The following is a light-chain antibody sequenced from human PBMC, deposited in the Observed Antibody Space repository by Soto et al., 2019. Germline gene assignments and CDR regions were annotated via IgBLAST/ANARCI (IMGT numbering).Light chain of an antibody. V-gene: IGKV1-12*01. J-gene: IGKJ5*01. Sequence: DIQMTQFPSSGSASVGDSVAITCRASQGFRSWLAWYQQKPGKAPKLLIYTAPSLQSGVQSRFSGSGSATDFTLTISGLQPEDFSTYYCQQANSFHTTFGQGIGLEIK. CDR3: QQANSFHTT. CDR1: QGFRSW. CDR2: TAP.